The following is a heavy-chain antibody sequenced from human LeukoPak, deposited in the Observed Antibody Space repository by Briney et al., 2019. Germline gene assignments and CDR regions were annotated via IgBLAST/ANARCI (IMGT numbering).Heavy chain of an antibody. D-gene: IGHD4-11*01. CDR3: ARDLDYNYFDY. V-gene: IGHV4-59*01. Sequence: SETLSLTCTVSGASISSYSWTWIRQPPGKGLEWIGYILYSGNTNYNPSLKSRVTISADTSKNQFSLKVASVTAADTAVYYCARDLDYNYFDYWGQGTLVTVSS. CDR1: GASISSYS. CDR2: ILYSGNT. J-gene: IGHJ4*02.